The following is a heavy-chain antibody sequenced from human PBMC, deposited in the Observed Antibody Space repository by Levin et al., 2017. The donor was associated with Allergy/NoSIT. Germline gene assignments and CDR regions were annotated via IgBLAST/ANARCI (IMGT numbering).Heavy chain of an antibody. CDR2: ISSSSSTI. V-gene: IGHV3-48*01. D-gene: IGHD3-10*01. J-gene: IGHJ5*02. CDR1: GFTFSSYD. CDR3: ARNYYVSGSNYFDP. Sequence: GESLKISCAASGFTFSSYDMNWVRQAPGKGLEWVSYISSSSSTIYYADSVKGRFTISRDNAKNSLYLQMNSLRAEDTAVYYCARNYYVSGSNYFDPWGQGTLVTVSS.